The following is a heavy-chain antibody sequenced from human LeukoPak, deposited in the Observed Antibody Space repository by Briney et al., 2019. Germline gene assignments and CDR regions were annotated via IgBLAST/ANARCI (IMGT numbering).Heavy chain of an antibody. Sequence: SETLSLTCNVSGGSISSYYWSWIRQPAGRGLEWIGRIYTSGSTSYNPSLEGRVTISVDTSKNQFSLKLTSVTAADTAVHYCARDRIATAGFDYWGQGALVTVSS. CDR2: IYTSGST. J-gene: IGHJ4*02. CDR3: ARDRIATAGFDY. CDR1: GGSISSYY. V-gene: IGHV4-4*07. D-gene: IGHD6-13*01.